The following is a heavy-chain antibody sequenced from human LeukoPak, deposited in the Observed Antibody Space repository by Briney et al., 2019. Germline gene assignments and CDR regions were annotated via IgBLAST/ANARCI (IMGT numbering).Heavy chain of an antibody. CDR1: GFTFDDHA. V-gene: IGHV3-43D*03. CDR3: AKDGRNYFDY. J-gene: IGHJ4*02. CDR2: ITWDGGST. Sequence: GGSLRLSCAASGFTFDDHAMHWVRQAPGKGLEWVSLITWDGGSTYYADSVKGRFTISRGNSKNSLYLQMNSLRGEDTALYYCAKDGRNYFDYWGQGTLVTVSS.